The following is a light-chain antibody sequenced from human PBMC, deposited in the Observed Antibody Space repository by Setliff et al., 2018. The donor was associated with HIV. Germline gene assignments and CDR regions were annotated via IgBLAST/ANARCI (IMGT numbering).Light chain of an antibody. CDR2: DVT. CDR1: SSDIGYYNY. V-gene: IGLV2-23*02. CDR3: CSYVGRNIWV. J-gene: IGLJ3*02. Sequence: QSVLTQPASVSGSPGQSITISCTGTSSDIGYYNYVSWYQQHPSKAPKLMIYDVTKRPSGLSNRFSGSKSGNTASLTISGLQAEDEADYYCCSYVGRNIWVFGGGTKVTVL.